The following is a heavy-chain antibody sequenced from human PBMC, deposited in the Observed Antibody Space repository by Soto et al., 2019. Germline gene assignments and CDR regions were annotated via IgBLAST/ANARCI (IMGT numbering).Heavy chain of an antibody. CDR2: IIPIFGTA. D-gene: IGHD1-26*01. Sequence: QVQLVQSGAEVKKPGSSVKVSCKASGGTFSSYAISWVRQAPGQGLEWMGGIIPIFGTANYAQKFQGRVTITADESTSTAYIELSSLRSEDTAVYYCARDFSSSLVGATRYFDLWGRGTLVTVSS. CDR3: ARDFSSSLVGATRYFDL. J-gene: IGHJ2*01. CDR1: GGTFSSYA. V-gene: IGHV1-69*12.